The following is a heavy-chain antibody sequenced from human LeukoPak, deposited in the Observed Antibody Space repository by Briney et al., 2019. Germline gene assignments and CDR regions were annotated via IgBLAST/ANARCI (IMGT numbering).Heavy chain of an antibody. CDR1: GFTFDDYG. CDR3: AGQTAMAKYYYYGMDV. V-gene: IGHV3-20*04. CDR2: ISWNGGRT. J-gene: IGHJ6*02. D-gene: IGHD5-18*01. Sequence: GGSLRLSCAASGFTFDDYGMSWVRQAPGKGLEWVSGISWNGGRTGYADSVKGRFTISRDNAKNSLYLQMNSLRAEDTALYYCAGQTAMAKYYYYGMDVWGQGTTVTVSS.